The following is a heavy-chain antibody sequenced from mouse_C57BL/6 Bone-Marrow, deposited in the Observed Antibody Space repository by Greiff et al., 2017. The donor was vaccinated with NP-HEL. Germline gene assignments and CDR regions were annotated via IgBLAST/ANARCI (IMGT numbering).Heavy chain of an antibody. V-gene: IGHV1-26*01. D-gene: IGHD1-1*02. J-gene: IGHJ4*01. CDR3: ARSFYGDY. CDR2: INPNNGGT. Sequence: VQLQQSGPELVKPGASVKISCKASGYTFTDYYMNWVKQSPGKSLEWIGDINPNNGGTSYNQKFKGKATLTVDKSSSTAYMELRSLTSEDSAVYYCARSFYGDYWGQGTPVTVSA. CDR1: GYTFTDYY.